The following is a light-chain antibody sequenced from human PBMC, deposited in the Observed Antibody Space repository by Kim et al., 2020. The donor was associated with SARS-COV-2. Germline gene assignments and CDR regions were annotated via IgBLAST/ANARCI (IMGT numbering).Light chain of an antibody. CDR2: GKN. CDR3: NSRDSSGNVWV. CDR1: SLRSYY. Sequence: ALGQTVRSTCQGDSLRSYYASWYQQKPGQAPVLVIYGKNNRPSGIPDRFSGSSSGNTASLTITGAQAEDEADYYCNSRDSSGNVWVFGGGTQLTVL. J-gene: IGLJ3*02. V-gene: IGLV3-19*01.